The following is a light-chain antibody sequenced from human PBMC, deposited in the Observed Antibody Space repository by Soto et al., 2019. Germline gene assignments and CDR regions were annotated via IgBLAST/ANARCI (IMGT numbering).Light chain of an antibody. V-gene: IGLV2-8*01. CDR3: SSYAGSNNHYV. CDR2: EVS. J-gene: IGLJ1*01. CDR1: SSDVGAYNY. Sequence: VLTQRPAASGSPGQSVTISCTGTSSDVGAYNYVSWYQQLPGKAPKLIIYEVSKRPSGVPDRFSGSKSGNTASLTVSGLQAEDEADYHCSSYAGSNNHYVFGTGTKVTVL.